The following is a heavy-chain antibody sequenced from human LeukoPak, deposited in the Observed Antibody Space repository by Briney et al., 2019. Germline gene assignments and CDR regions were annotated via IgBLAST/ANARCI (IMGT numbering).Heavy chain of an antibody. CDR2: INPSSGGT. CDR1: GYTFTDYY. D-gene: IGHD6-19*01. V-gene: IGHV1-2*02. J-gene: IGHJ5*02. CDR3: ARDRPLGAVAGINWFDP. Sequence: ASVKVSCKASGYTFTDYYMHWVRQAPGQGLEWMGWINPSSGGTNYAQKFQGRVTMARDTSISTAYMELSRLRSDDTAVYYCARDRPLGAVAGINWFDPWGQGTLVTVSS.